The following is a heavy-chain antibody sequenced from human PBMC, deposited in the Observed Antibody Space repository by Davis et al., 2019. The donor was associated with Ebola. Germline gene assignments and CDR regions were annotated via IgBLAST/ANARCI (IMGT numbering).Heavy chain of an antibody. D-gene: IGHD3-22*01. CDR3: ARRDEYYYDSSGYYYNWFDP. V-gene: IGHV4-39*01. J-gene: IGHJ5*02. CDR1: GGSISSSSYY. Sequence: SETLSLTCTVSGGSISSSSYYWGWIRQPPGKGLEWIGSIYYSGSTYYNPSLKSRVTISVDTSKNQFSLKLSSVTAADTAVYYCARRDEYYYDSSGYYYNWFDPWGQGTLVTVSS. CDR2: IYYSGST.